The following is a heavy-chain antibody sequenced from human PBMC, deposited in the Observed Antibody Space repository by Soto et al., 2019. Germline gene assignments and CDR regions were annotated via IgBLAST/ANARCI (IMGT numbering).Heavy chain of an antibody. CDR3: ARDRVIRTYLRENYYYYGMDV. V-gene: IGHV3-33*01. CDR1: GFTFSSYG. CDR2: IWYAGSNK. Sequence: GGSLRLSCAASGFTFSSYGMHWVRQAPGKGLEWVAVIWYAGSNKYYADSVKGRFTISRDNSKNTLYLQMNSLRSEDTAVYYCARDRVIRTYLRENYYYYGMDVWGQGTTVTVSS. J-gene: IGHJ6*02. D-gene: IGHD3-10*01.